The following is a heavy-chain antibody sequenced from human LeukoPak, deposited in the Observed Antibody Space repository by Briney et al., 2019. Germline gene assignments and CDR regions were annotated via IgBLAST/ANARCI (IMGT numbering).Heavy chain of an antibody. V-gene: IGHV3-23*01. D-gene: IGHD6-19*01. CDR1: GFTFSSYA. J-gene: IGHJ5*02. Sequence: GGSLRLSCAVSGFTFSSYAMSWVRQAPGKGLEWVSAISGSGGTTYYADSVKGRFTISRDNSKNTLYLQMNSLRAEDTAVYYCAKDPWGSGPFDPWGQGTLVTVSS. CDR3: AKDPWGSGPFDP. CDR2: ISGSGGTT.